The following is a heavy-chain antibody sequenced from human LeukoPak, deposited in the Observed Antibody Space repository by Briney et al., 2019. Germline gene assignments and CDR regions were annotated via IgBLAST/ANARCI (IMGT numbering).Heavy chain of an antibody. CDR3: ARGGLLEWFINWFDP. J-gene: IGHJ5*02. Sequence: TSETLSLTCVVYGGSFSGYYWSWIRQPPGKGLEWIGSIYYSGSTYYNPSLKSRVTISVDTSKNQFSLKLSSVTAADTAVYYCARGGLLEWFINWFDPWGQGTLVTVSS. V-gene: IGHV4-34*01. CDR2: IYYSGST. D-gene: IGHD3-3*01. CDR1: GGSFSGYY.